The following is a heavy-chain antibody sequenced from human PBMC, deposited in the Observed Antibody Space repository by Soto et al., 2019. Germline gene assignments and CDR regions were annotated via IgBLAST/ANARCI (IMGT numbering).Heavy chain of an antibody. CDR2: IHYSGSI. CDR3: TRGLDRAKLGY. D-gene: IGHD1-26*01. J-gene: IGHJ4*02. CDR1: DGSIDSGSYY. Sequence: SETLSLTCTVSDGSIDSGSYYRSWVRQYPGKGLEWIGSIHYSGSIYYSPSLGSRLTMSADTSKNQFSLKLSSVTVADTAVYYCTRGLDRAKLGYWGQGIQVT. V-gene: IGHV4-31*03.